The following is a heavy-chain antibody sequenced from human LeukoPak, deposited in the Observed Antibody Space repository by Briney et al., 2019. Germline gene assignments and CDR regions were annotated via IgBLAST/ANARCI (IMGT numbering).Heavy chain of an antibody. Sequence: PSETLSLTCTVSGGSISSGGYYWSWIRQHPGKGLEWIGYIYYSGSTYYNPSLKSRVTISVDTSKNQFSLKLSSVTAADTAVYYCAREDDILTGTTDYWGQGTLVTVSS. CDR2: IYYSGST. D-gene: IGHD3-9*01. CDR1: GGSISSGGYY. CDR3: AREDDILTGTTDY. J-gene: IGHJ4*02. V-gene: IGHV4-31*03.